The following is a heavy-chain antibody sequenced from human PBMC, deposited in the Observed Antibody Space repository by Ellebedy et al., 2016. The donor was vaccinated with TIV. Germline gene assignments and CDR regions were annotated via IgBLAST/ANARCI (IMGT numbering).Heavy chain of an antibody. CDR1: GFTVSSNY. Sequence: GESLKISXAASGFTVSSNYMSWVRQAPGKGLEWVSVIYSGGSTYYADSVKGRFTISRDNSKNTLYLQMNSLRAEDTAVYYCARDLKRGLDYWGQGTLVTVSS. D-gene: IGHD1-1*01. CDR3: ARDLKRGLDY. J-gene: IGHJ4*02. V-gene: IGHV3-53*01. CDR2: IYSGGST.